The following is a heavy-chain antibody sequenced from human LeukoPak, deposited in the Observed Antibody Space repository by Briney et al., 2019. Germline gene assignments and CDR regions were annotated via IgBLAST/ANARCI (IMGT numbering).Heavy chain of an antibody. CDR2: INHSGST. CDR1: GGSFSGYY. J-gene: IGHJ4*02. V-gene: IGHV4-34*01. CDR3: ARGGVPVAGSTLLFDY. Sequence: SETLSLTCAVYGGSFSGYYWSWIRQPPGKGLEWIGEINHSGSTNYNPSLKSQVSISVDTSKNQFSLKLSSVTAADTAVYYCARGGVPVAGSTLLFDYWGQGTLVTVSS. D-gene: IGHD6-19*01.